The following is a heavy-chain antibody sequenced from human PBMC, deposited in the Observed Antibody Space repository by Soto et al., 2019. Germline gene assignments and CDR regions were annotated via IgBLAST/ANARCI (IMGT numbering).Heavy chain of an antibody. CDR3: AQDRKRTVTYAFDI. D-gene: IGHD5-18*01. CDR1: GFTFSSYG. J-gene: IGHJ3*02. Sequence: QVQLVESGGGVVQPGRSLRLSCAASGFTFSSYGMHWVRQAPGKGLEWVAVISYDGSNKYYADSVKGRFTICRDNSKNTLYLQMNSLRAEDTAVYYCAQDRKRTVTYAFDIWGQGTMFTVSS. V-gene: IGHV3-30*18. CDR2: ISYDGSNK.